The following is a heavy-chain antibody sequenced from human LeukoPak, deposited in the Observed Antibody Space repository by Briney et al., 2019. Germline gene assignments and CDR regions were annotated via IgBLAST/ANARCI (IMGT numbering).Heavy chain of an antibody. Sequence: GRSLRLSCAASALTFSNAWMSWVRQVPGKGLGWVGRIKRKSDGGTTDYAAPVKGRFTISRDDSKNTLYLQMNSLKSEDTAVYYCTTELDVRPNHYWGQGTLVTVSS. V-gene: IGHV3-15*01. J-gene: IGHJ4*02. CDR1: ALTFSNAW. CDR3: TTELDVRPNHY. D-gene: IGHD1-14*01. CDR2: IKRKSDGGTT.